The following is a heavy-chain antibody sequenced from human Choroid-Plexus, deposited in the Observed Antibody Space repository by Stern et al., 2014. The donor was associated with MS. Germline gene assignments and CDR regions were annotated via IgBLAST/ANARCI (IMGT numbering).Heavy chain of an antibody. J-gene: IGHJ4*02. Sequence: QLQLQESGPGLVKPSETLSLTCTVSGGSVSSSTYYWGWIRQPPGKNLEWIGSIYYTGRTYYNPSLTSRTTLSNDAPKNQFFLKLTSVTAADTAVYYCARQGSFDFWSGWGQGTLVTVSS. CDR1: GGSVSSSTYY. V-gene: IGHV4-39*01. CDR3: ARQGSFDFWSG. D-gene: IGHD3-3*01. CDR2: IYYTGRT.